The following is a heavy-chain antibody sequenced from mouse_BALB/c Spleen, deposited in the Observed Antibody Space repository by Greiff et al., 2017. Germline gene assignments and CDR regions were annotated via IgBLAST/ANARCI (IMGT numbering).Heavy chain of an antibody. D-gene: IGHD2-1*01. Sequence: EVKVVESGGDLVKPGGSLKLSCAASGFTFSSYGMSWVRQTPDKRLEWVATISSGGSYTYYPDSVKGRFTISRDNAKNTLYLQMSSLKSEDTAMYYCAKQGGNYLYYAMDYWGQGTSVTVSS. CDR1: GFTFSSYG. V-gene: IGHV5-6*01. J-gene: IGHJ4*01. CDR2: ISSGGSYT. CDR3: AKQGGNYLYYAMDY.